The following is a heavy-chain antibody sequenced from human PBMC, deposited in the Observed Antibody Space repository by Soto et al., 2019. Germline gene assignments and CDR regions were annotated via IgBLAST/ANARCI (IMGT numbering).Heavy chain of an antibody. CDR2: INPSGGST. V-gene: IGHV1-46*01. CDR1: GYTFTSYY. Sequence: ASVKVSCKASGYTFTSYYMHWVRQAPGQGLEWMGIINPSGGSTSYAQKFQGRVTMTGDTSTSTVYMELSSLRSEDTAVYYCARQDVDTAMVYYYYGMDVWGQGTTVTVSS. D-gene: IGHD5-18*01. J-gene: IGHJ6*02. CDR3: ARQDVDTAMVYYYYGMDV.